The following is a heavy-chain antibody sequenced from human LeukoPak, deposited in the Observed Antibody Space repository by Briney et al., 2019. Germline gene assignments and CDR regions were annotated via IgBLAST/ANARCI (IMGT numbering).Heavy chain of an antibody. J-gene: IGHJ4*02. CDR1: EFTFSSYS. CDR2: ISNGGGNR. D-gene: IGHD3-9*01. V-gene: IGHV3-48*01. CDR3: AAQDNFDWPHRSFDY. Sequence: GGSLRLSCVASEFTFSSYSMIWVRQAPGKGLEWISYISNGGGNRYYADSVKGRFTISRDNAKNLLYLQMNSLRAEDTAVYYCAAQDNFDWPHRSFDYWGQGALVTVSS.